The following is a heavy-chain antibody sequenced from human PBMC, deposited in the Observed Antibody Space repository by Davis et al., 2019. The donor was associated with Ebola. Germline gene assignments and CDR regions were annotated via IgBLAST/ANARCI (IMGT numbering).Heavy chain of an antibody. CDR1: GYTFTAFY. J-gene: IGHJ3*02. V-gene: IGHV1-2*02. CDR3: ARDHGDAFDI. Sequence: ASVTVSCKASGYTFTAFYVHWVRQAPGQGLEWVAWFNPNTGGANYPQKFQGRVTMTSDTSITTAYMELSRLTSDDTAVYYCARDHGDAFDIWGQGTVVTVSS. CDR2: FNPNTGGA.